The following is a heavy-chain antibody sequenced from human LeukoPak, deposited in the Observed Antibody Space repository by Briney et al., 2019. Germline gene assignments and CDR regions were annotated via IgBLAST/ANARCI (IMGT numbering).Heavy chain of an antibody. Sequence: PSETLSLTCTVSGGSISGSSYFWGWIRQPPGKGLEWIGSIYYSGSTYYNPSLKSRVTISVDTSKNQFSLKLSSVTAADTAVYYCARVWGDYWFDPWGQGTLVTVSS. CDR3: ARVWGDYWFDP. V-gene: IGHV4-39*07. CDR2: IYYSGST. J-gene: IGHJ5*02. CDR1: GGSISGSSYF. D-gene: IGHD2-21*02.